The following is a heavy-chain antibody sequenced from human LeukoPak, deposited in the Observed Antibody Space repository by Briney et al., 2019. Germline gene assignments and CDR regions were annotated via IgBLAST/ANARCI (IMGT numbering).Heavy chain of an antibody. V-gene: IGHV3-30*02. CDR1: GFTFSSYG. Sequence: PGGSLRLSCAASGFTFSSYGMHWVRQAPGKGLEWVAFIRYDGSNKYYADSVKGRFTISRDNSKSTLYLQMNSLRAGDTAVYYCAKDGPYYDSSGYYPAFDYWGQGTLVTVSS. D-gene: IGHD3-22*01. CDR3: AKDGPYYDSSGYYPAFDY. CDR2: IRYDGSNK. J-gene: IGHJ4*02.